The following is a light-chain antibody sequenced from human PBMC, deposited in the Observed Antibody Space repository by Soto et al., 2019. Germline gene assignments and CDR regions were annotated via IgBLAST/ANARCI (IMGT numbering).Light chain of an antibody. CDR3: QQRNIWPPVT. J-gene: IGKJ5*01. CDR2: GAF. Sequence: TQSPATLSVSPSDGFTLSCWVNQGIGDTLAWYQQKPGQAPRLLIYGAFNRATGIPARFSGSGTGTDFTLTINSLEPEDFAVYYCQQRNIWPPVTFGQGTRLEIK. V-gene: IGKV3D-11*01. CDR1: QGIGDT.